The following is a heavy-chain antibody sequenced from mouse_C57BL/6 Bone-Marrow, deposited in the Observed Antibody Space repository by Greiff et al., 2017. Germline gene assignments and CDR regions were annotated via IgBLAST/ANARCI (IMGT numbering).Heavy chain of an antibody. V-gene: IGHV14-3*01. J-gene: IGHJ3*01. CDR2: IDPANGNT. Sequence: EVQLQQSVAELVRPGASVKLSCTASGFYIKNTYMHWVKQRPEQGLAWIGRIDPANGNTKYAPKFQGKATITADTSSNTAYLQLSSLPSEDTAIYYCASQRWSYWGQGTLVTVSA. D-gene: IGHD2-3*01. CDR1: GFYIKNTY. CDR3: ASQRWSY.